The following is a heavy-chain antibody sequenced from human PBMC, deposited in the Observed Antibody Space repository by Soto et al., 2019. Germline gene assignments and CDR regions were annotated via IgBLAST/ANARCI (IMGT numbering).Heavy chain of an antibody. CDR1: GFTFSSYG. CDR3: ARDVSITGTINWFAP. V-gene: IGHV3-33*01. J-gene: IGHJ5*02. Sequence: GGSLRLSCSASGFTFSSYGMHWVRQAPGKGLEWVAVIWYDGSNKYYADSVKGRFTISRDNSKNTLYLQMNSLRAEDTAVYYCARDVSITGTINWFAPWGKGTLVTVSS. CDR2: IWYDGSNK. D-gene: IGHD1-7*01.